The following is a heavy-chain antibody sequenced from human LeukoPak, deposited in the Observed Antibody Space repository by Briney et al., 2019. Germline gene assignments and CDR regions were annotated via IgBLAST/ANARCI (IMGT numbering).Heavy chain of an antibody. D-gene: IGHD3-10*01. Sequence: GGSLRLSCAASGFTFSSYGMHWVRQAPGKGLEWVAVISYDGSNKYYADSVKGRFTISRDNSKNTLYLQMNSLRAEDTAVYYCAKDDLYGLGSYPQRFYYYGMDVWGQGTTVTVSS. CDR1: GFTFSSYG. J-gene: IGHJ6*02. V-gene: IGHV3-30*18. CDR3: AKDDLYGLGSYPQRFYYYGMDV. CDR2: ISYDGSNK.